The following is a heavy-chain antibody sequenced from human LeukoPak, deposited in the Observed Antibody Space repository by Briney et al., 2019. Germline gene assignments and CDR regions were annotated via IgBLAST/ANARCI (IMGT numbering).Heavy chain of an antibody. CDR3: AAAYYETRREGL. CDR2: IVVDRGNT. CDR1: GFTFSDSA. V-gene: IGHV1-58*02. Sequence: SVKVSCKASGFTFSDSAMQWVRQARGQRLEWIGWIVVDRGNTNYAQKFQERVTITRDMSTSTVYMELTSLRPEDTGLYYCAAAYYETRREGLWGPGTPVTVSS. J-gene: IGHJ4*02. D-gene: IGHD3-22*01.